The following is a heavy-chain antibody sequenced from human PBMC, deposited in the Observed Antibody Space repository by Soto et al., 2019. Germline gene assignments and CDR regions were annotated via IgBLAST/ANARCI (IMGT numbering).Heavy chain of an antibody. D-gene: IGHD3-10*01. CDR3: ARGVAIRVLGAVRTGYYGRVV. V-gene: IGHV1-69*01. CDR2: IIPIFGTT. Sequence: QVQLVQSGAEVKKPGSSVKVSCKASGGTFSSYAISWVRQAPGQGLEWMGGIIPIFGTTNSAQKFQGRVTIIAGESTASAYMALSRLGADDTAVSYGARGVAIRVLGAVRTGYYGRVVWGQGKTVTASS. CDR1: GGTFSSYA. J-gene: IGHJ6*02.